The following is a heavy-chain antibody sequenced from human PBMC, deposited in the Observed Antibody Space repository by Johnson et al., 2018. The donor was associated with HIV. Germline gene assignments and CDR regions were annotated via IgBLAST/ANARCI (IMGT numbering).Heavy chain of an antibody. CDR1: GFTFSSYG. CDR3: VRLSGYYVYDAFDI. V-gene: IGHV3-33*08. J-gene: IGHJ3*02. Sequence: QVQLVESGGGLVQPGGSLRLSCAASGFTFSSYGMHWVRQAPGKGLEWVAVIWYDGSNKYYADSVKGRFTISRDNSTNTLYLQMNSLRGEDTALYYCVRLSGYYVYDAFDIWGQGTMVTVSS. D-gene: IGHD3-3*01. CDR2: IWYDGSNK.